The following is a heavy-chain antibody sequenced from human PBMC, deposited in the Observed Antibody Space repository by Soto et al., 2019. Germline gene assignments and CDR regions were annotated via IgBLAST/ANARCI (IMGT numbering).Heavy chain of an antibody. V-gene: IGHV3-48*03. J-gene: IGHJ4*02. CDR2: ISSSGSTI. D-gene: IGHD6-13*01. CDR3: AREAAGTVDY. CDR1: GFTFSSYE. Sequence: EVQLVESGGGLVQPGGSLRLSCAASGFTFSSYEMNWVRQAPGKGLEWVSYISSSGSTIYYADSVKGRFTISRDNAENSLYLQMNSLRAEDTAVYYCAREAAGTVDYWGQGTLVTVSS.